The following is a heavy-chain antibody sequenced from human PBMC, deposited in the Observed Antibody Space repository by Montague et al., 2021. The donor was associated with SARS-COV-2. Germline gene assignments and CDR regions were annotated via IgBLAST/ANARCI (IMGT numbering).Heavy chain of an antibody. CDR3: ARISHLEGYYFDY. Sequence: SETLSLTCTVSGGSISGYYWSWIRQPPGKGLEWIGYIYYSLSTNYNPSLKRRVTISIDTSKNQFSLKLSSVTAADTAVYYCARISHLEGYYFDYWGQGTLATVSS. V-gene: IGHV4-59*01. J-gene: IGHJ4*02. CDR2: IYYSLST. CDR1: GGSISGYY.